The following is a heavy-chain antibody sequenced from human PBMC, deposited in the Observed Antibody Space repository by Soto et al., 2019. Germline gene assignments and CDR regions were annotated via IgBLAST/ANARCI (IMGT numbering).Heavy chain of an antibody. CDR1: GFTFSSYG. CDR2: ISYDGSNK. D-gene: IGHD3-22*01. CDR3: AKDVTYYYDSSGYYGSDY. V-gene: IGHV3-30*18. Sequence: PGGSLRLSCAASGFTFSSYGMHWVRQAPGKGLEWVAVISYDGSNKYYADSVKGRFTISRDNSKNTLYLQMNSLRAEDTAVYYCAKDVTYYYDSSGYYGSDYWGQGTLVTVSS. J-gene: IGHJ4*02.